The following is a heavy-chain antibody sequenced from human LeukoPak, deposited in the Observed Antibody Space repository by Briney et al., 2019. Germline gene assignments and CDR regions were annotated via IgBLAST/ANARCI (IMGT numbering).Heavy chain of an antibody. CDR2: ISGSGGST. Sequence: GGSLRLSCAASAFTFSSYAMSWVRQAPGKGLEWVSAISGSGGSTYYADSVKGRFTISRDNSKNTLYLQMNSLRAEDTAVYYCAKYYSSNWYLAPFDYWGQGTLVTVSS. D-gene: IGHD6-13*01. CDR3: AKYYSSNWYLAPFDY. V-gene: IGHV3-23*01. J-gene: IGHJ4*02. CDR1: AFTFSSYA.